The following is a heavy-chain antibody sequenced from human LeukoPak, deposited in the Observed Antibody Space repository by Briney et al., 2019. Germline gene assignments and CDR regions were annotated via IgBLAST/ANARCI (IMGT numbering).Heavy chain of an antibody. CDR2: INHSGST. CDR1: GGSFSGYY. Sequence: SETLSLTCAVYGGSFSGYYWSWIRQPPGKGLEWIGEINHSGSTNYNPSLKSRVTISVDTSKNQFSLKLSSVTAADTAVYYCARAWLAYSDWGQGTLVTVSS. V-gene: IGHV4-34*01. CDR3: ARAWLAYSD. J-gene: IGHJ4*02. D-gene: IGHD6-19*01.